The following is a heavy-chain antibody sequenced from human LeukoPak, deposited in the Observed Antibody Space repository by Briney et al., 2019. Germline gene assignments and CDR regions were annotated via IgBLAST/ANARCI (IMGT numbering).Heavy chain of an antibody. J-gene: IGHJ5*02. Sequence: GGSLRLSCAASGFTVSNNYMRWVRRAAGKGREWVALIYSAGGTYYADSVKGRFTISRDNSKNTLHLQMNSLRAEDTAVYYCVRNSGELGAWGQGTLVTVSS. V-gene: IGHV3-53*01. CDR1: GFTVSNNY. CDR2: IYSAGGT. D-gene: IGHD2-21*01. CDR3: VRNSGELGA.